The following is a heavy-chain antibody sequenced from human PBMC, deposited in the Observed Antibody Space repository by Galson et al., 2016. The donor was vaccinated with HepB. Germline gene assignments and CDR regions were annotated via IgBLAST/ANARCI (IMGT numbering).Heavy chain of an antibody. J-gene: IGHJ6*03. CDR3: ARGHQQPPAYYYYYMDV. CDR2: IREDGGDK. D-gene: IGHD2-15*01. V-gene: IGHV3-7*01. Sequence: WVAYIREDGGDKNYVDPVKGRFTISRDNAINSLFLQMHDLRPEDTAAYYCARGHQQPPAYYYYYMDVWGKGTTVTVSS.